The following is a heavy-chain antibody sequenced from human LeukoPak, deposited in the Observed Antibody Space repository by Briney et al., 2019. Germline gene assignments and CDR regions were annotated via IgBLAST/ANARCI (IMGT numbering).Heavy chain of an antibody. CDR1: GFTFSSYG. Sequence: GGTLRLSCAASGFTFSSYGMSWVRQAPGKGLEWVSAISGSGGSTYYADSVKGRFTISRDNSKNTLYLQMNSLRSEDTAVYYCAREDCTNGVCLLYWGQGTLVTVSS. J-gene: IGHJ4*02. V-gene: IGHV3-23*01. CDR3: AREDCTNGVCLLY. CDR2: ISGSGGST. D-gene: IGHD2-8*01.